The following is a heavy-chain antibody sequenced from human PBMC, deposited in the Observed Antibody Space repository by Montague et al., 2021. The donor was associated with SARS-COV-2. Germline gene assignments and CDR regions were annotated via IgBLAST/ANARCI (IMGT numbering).Heavy chain of an antibody. J-gene: IGHJ6*02. CDR3: ARHLRVTTVTSHMYHYAMDV. CDR2: IYYSGST. Sequence: SETLSLTCSVSGDSISNYSWSWIRQSPGKGLEWIGYIYYSGSTSYNPSLTSQVTISVDTSENQVSLKLTSVTAADTAVYYCARHLRVTTVTSHMYHYAMDVWGQGTTVTVSS. D-gene: IGHD4-11*01. CDR1: GDSISNYS. V-gene: IGHV4-59*08.